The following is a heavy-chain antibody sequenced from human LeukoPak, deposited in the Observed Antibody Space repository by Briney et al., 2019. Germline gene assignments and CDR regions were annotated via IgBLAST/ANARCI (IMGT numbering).Heavy chain of an antibody. D-gene: IGHD2-2*01. CDR3: TSLYCSSTSCSGY. CDR1: GFTFSGSA. V-gene: IGHV3-73*01. J-gene: IGHJ4*02. CDR2: IRSKANSYAT. Sequence: GGSLELSCAASGFTFSGSAMHWVRQASGKGLEWVGRIRSKANSYATAYAASVKGRFTISRDDSKNTAYLQMNSLKTEHTAVYYCTSLYCSSTSCSGYWGQGTLVTVSS.